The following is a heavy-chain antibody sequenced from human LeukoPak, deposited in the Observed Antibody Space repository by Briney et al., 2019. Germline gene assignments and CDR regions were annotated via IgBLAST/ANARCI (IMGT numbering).Heavy chain of an antibody. D-gene: IGHD6-19*01. Sequence: PSQTLSLTCAVSGDSISSGGYSWSWIRQPPGKGLEWIGYIYHSGSTYYNPSLKSRVTISVDRSKNQFSLKLSSVTAADTAVYYCARARGRGIAVWFDPWGQGTLVTVSS. CDR3: ARARGRGIAVWFDP. CDR2: IYHSGST. V-gene: IGHV4-30-2*01. J-gene: IGHJ5*02. CDR1: GDSISSGGYS.